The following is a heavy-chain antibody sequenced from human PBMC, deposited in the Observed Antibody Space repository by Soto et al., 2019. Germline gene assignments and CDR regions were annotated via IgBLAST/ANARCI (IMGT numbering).Heavy chain of an antibody. D-gene: IGHD2-15*01. CDR3: ARDDPKLLLDY. Sequence: SETLSLTCSVSGGSISTGSYYWGWIRQPPGKGLEWIGSIYYSGSTYYNPSLKSRVTISVDTSRNQFSLKLNSVTAADTAVYYCARDDPKLLLDYWGQGTLVTVSS. J-gene: IGHJ4*02. CDR1: GGSISTGSYY. CDR2: IYYSGST. V-gene: IGHV4-39*02.